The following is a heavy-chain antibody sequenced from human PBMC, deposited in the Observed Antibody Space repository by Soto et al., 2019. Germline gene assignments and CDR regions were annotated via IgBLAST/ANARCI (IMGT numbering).Heavy chain of an antibody. J-gene: IGHJ2*01. Sequence: CGSLRLSFAASGFTFSSYSMNWGLPTPLNGLEWVSSISSSSSYIYYADSVKGRFTISRDNAKNSLYLQMNSLKADDTAVYYCTRERWDYGDPKWYFDLWGRGTLVTVSS. CDR3: TRERWDYGDPKWYFDL. V-gene: IGHV3-21*03. D-gene: IGHD4-17*01. CDR2: ISSSSSYI. CDR1: GFTFSSYS.